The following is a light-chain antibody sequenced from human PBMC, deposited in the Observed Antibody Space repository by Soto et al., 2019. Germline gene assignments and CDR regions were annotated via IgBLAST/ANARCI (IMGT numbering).Light chain of an antibody. J-gene: IGKJ1*01. V-gene: IGKV1-39*01. CDR1: ESISRY. CDR2: AAS. Sequence: DIQLTQSPSSLSASVRDRVTITCRASESISRYLNWYQHKAGTAPKLLIYAASTLQRGVPGRFSGSGSGTEFSLSISSLQPEDFATNYCQQSYSVPLTFGQGTKVEI. CDR3: QQSYSVPLT.